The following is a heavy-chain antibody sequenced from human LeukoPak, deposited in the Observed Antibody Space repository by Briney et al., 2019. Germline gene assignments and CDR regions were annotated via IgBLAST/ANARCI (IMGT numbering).Heavy chain of an antibody. CDR3: ARVAVTTVTKLDY. CDR1: GGSISSYY. Sequence: SETLSLTCTVSGGSISSYYWSWIRQPPGKGLEWIGRIYTSGSTNYNPSLKSRVTISVDTSKNQFSLKLSSVTAADTAVYYCARVAVTTVTKLDYWGQGTLVIVSS. J-gene: IGHJ4*02. D-gene: IGHD4-11*01. V-gene: IGHV4-4*07. CDR2: IYTSGST.